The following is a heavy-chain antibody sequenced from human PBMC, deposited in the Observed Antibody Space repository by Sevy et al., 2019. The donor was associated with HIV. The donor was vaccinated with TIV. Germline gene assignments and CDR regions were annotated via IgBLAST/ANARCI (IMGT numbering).Heavy chain of an antibody. D-gene: IGHD2-15*01. J-gene: IGHJ6*02. V-gene: IGHV3-21*01. CDR1: GFTFSSYN. CDR2: ISSSSNYI. CDR3: ARVVAYCSGGSCFPGYYYGMDV. Sequence: GGSLRLSCAASGFTFSSYNMNWVRQAPGKGLEWVSSISSSSNYIYYADSMKGRFTISRDNAKNSLYLQMNSLRAEETAVYYCARVVAYCSGGSCFPGYYYGMDVWGQGTTVTV.